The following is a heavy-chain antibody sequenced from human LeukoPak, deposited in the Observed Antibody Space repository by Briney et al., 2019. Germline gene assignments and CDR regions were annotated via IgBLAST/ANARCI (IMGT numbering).Heavy chain of an antibody. D-gene: IGHD3-10*01. V-gene: IGHV3-7*04. CDR1: GFTFSNYA. CDR2: IKQDGSEK. CDR3: ARVVDGSGSYAAHFDY. J-gene: IGHJ4*02. Sequence: GGSLRLSCAASGFTFSNYAMSWVRQAPGKGLEWVANIKQDGSEKYYVDSVKGRFTISRDNAKNSLYLQMNSLRAEDTAVYYCARVVDGSGSYAAHFDYWGQGTLVTVSS.